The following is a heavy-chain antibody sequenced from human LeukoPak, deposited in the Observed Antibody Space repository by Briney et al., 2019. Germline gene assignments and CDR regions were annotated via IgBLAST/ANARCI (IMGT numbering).Heavy chain of an antibody. D-gene: IGHD1-7*01. Sequence: NPGGSLRLSCAASGFSFSDYYMSWIRQAPGKGLESVSYISSSGDTMSYADSVKGRFTISRDNAKNSLYLQMSSLRAEDAAIYYCARVMGNYASDYWGQGALVTVSS. J-gene: IGHJ4*02. CDR2: ISSSGDTM. CDR3: ARVMGNYASDY. V-gene: IGHV3-11*04. CDR1: GFSFSDYY.